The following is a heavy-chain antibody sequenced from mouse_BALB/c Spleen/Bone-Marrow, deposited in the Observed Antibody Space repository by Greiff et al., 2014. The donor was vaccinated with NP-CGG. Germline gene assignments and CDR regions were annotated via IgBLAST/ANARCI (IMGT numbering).Heavy chain of an antibody. V-gene: IGHV1-4*02. CDR2: INPSSGFT. J-gene: IGHJ3*01. CDR3: ARGDYYGSTYEGFTY. Sequence: VQLVESAAELARPGASVKMSCKASGYTFTSYTMHWVKQRPGQGLEWIGYINPSSGFTDYNQKFKDKTTLTADKSSSTAYMQLSSLTSEGSAVYYCARGDYYGSTYEGFTYWGQGTLVTVSA. CDR1: GYTFTSYT. D-gene: IGHD1-1*01.